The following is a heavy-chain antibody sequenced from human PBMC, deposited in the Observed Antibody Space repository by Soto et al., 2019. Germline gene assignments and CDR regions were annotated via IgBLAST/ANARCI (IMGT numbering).Heavy chain of an antibody. V-gene: IGHV3-30*14. CDR3: VFGTWNQYLFDH. CDR1: GFTFTSYP. D-gene: IGHD1-1*01. Sequence: GSMRLSCRTSGFTFTSYPMHWVRQAPGKGPECVATFCYDASAQMYSDSVKGRFTITRDPSKGTVYFLMGSLRTHDKAVYYSVFGTWNQYLFDHRCQ. CDR2: FCYDASAQ. J-gene: IGHJ4*02.